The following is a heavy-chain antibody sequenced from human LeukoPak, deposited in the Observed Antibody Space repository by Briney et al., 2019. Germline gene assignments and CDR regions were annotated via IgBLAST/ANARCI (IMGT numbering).Heavy chain of an antibody. Sequence: SETLSLTCTVSGGSISSYYWSWIRQPPGKGLEWIGEINHSGSTNYNPSLKSRVTISVDTSKNQFSLKLSSVTAADTAVYYCARGGPFWSGYRPLYYYYYGMDVWGQGTTVTVSS. CDR3: ARGGPFWSGYRPLYYYYYGMDV. D-gene: IGHD3-3*01. J-gene: IGHJ6*02. CDR2: INHSGST. V-gene: IGHV4-34*01. CDR1: GGSISSYY.